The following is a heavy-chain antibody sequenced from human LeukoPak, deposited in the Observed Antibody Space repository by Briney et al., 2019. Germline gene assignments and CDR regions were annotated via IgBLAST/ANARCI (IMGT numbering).Heavy chain of an antibody. D-gene: IGHD2-2*01. V-gene: IGHV1-69*05. CDR3: ARGAGDIVVVPAAKPRYYYYMDV. Sequence: ASVKVSCKASGGTFSSYAISWVRQAPGQGLGWMGGIIPIFGTANYAQKFQGRVTITTDESPRTAYMELSSLRSEDTAVYYCARGAGDIVVVPAAKPRYYYYMDVWGKGTTVTVSS. CDR2: IIPIFGTA. J-gene: IGHJ6*03. CDR1: GGTFSSYA.